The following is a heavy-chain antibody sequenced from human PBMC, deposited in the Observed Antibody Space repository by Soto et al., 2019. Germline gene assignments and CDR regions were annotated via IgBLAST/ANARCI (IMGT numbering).Heavy chain of an antibody. CDR1: GLSLSTRGVG. Sequence: QITLKESGPTLVKPTQTLTLTCTFSGLSLSTRGVGVGWIRQPPGKALEWLALIYWDDDKRYSPSLKSRRTITKDTSKNQVVLTMRNMDPVEPATYYCAHICPNWNDVIGPYYVDYWGQVTLVTVS. V-gene: IGHV2-5*02. CDR3: AHICPNWNDVIGPYYVDY. CDR2: IYWDDDK. D-gene: IGHD1-1*01. J-gene: IGHJ4*02.